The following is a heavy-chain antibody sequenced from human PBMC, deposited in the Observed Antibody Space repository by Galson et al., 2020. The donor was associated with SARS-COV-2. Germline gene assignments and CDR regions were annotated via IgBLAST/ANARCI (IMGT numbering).Heavy chain of an antibody. V-gene: IGHV4-30-4*01. CDR2: IYNTGTT. Sequence: ETSETLSLTCTVSGGSISSGDYYWTWIRQSPGTGLEWIGYIYNTGTTYYNPSLKSRVSISIDTSKNQFSLNLNSVTAADTAVYYFARTRTGLTERWGAANVGYYFDNWGQGTLVSVSS. J-gene: IGHJ4*02. D-gene: IGHD3-16*01. CDR3: ARTRTGLTERWGAANVGYYFDN. CDR1: GGSISSGDYY.